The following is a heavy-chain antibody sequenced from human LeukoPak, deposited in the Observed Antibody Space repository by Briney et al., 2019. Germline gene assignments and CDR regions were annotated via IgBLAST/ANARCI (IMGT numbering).Heavy chain of an antibody. D-gene: IGHD3-10*01. CDR3: AREETSGGFDY. CDR2: INPSGGST. Sequence: ASVKVSCKASGYTFTSYYMHWVRQAPGQGLEWMGIINPSGGSTSYAQKFQGRVTMTRDTSISTAYMELSRLRSDDTAVYYCAREETSGGFDYWGQGTLVTVSS. J-gene: IGHJ4*02. CDR1: GYTFTSYY. V-gene: IGHV1-46*01.